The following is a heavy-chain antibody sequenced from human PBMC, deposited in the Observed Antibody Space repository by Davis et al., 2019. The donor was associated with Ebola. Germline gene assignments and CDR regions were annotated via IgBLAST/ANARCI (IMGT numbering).Heavy chain of an antibody. V-gene: IGHV1-3*01. CDR2: INAGNGNT. CDR3: ARGWRVVVPAAMGGYNWFDP. CDR1: GYTFTSYA. D-gene: IGHD2-2*01. Sequence: AASVKVSCKASGYTFTSYAMHWVRQAPGQRLEWMGWINAGNGNTKYSQKFQGRVTITRDTSTSTVYMELSSLRSEDTAVYYCARGWRVVVPAAMGGYNWFDPWGQGTLVTVSS. J-gene: IGHJ5*02.